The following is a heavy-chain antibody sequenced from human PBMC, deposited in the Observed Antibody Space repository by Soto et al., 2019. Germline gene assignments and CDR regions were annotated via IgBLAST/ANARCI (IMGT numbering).Heavy chain of an antibody. V-gene: IGHV4-30-4*01. CDR1: GGSISSGDYY. Sequence: QVQLQESGPGLVKPSQTLSLTCTVSGGSISSGDYYWSWIRQPPGKGLEWVGYIYYSGSTYYNPSLKSRVTISGDTSKNQFHLKQSSVTAADTAVYYCARGSYYYDSSGYYHHWGQGTLVNVSS. D-gene: IGHD3-22*01. J-gene: IGHJ5*02. CDR3: ARGSYYYDSSGYYHH. CDR2: IYYSGST.